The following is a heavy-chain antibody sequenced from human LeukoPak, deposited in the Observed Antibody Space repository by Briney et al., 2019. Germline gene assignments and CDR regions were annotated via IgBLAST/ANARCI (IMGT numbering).Heavy chain of an antibody. J-gene: IGHJ4*02. V-gene: IGHV4-39*07. CDR2: INHSGST. CDR3: ARGATLYGSSWYRIDY. CDR1: GGSISSSSYY. Sequence: PSETLSLTCTVSGGSISSSSYYWSWIRQPPGKGLEWIGEINHSGSTNYNPSLKSRATISVDTSKNQFSLKLSSVTAADTAVYYCARGATLYGSSWYRIDYWGQGTLVTVSS. D-gene: IGHD6-13*01.